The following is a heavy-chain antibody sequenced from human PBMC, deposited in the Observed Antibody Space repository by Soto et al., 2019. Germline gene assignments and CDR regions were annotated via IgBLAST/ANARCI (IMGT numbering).Heavy chain of an antibody. CDR1: GFSFSAYV. V-gene: IGHV3-74*01. CDR2: ISDVGSTA. Sequence: LRLSCAVSGFSFSAYVRHWVRRFQGXGLTWVSRISDVGSTATYADSVKGRFVISRDNSKNSLYLEMNTLRVDDSGLYYCARGPRVSSTGTGAHWGRGTLVTVSS. CDR3: ARGPRVSSTGTGAH. J-gene: IGHJ4*02. D-gene: IGHD1-1*01.